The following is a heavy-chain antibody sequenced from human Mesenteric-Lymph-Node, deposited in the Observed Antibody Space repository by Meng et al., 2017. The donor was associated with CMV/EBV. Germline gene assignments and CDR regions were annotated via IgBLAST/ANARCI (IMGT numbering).Heavy chain of an antibody. V-gene: IGHV3-7*01. CDR1: GFTFSNTA. D-gene: IGHD3-3*01. CDR3: LGGHYTGA. Sequence: GESLKISCAVSGFTFSNTAMSWVRQPPGKGLEWVANIKHDGSATYYVDSVKGRFTISRDNAKDSLFLQMNSLKDEDTAVYYCLGGHYTGAWGQGTLVTVSS. CDR2: IKHDGSAT. J-gene: IGHJ5*02.